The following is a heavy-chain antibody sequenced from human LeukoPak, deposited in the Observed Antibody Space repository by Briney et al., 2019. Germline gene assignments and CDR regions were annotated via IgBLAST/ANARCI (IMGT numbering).Heavy chain of an antibody. CDR2: IYTSGST. Sequence: ASETLSLTCTVSGGSISSGSYYWSWIRQPAGKGLEWIGRIYTSGSTNYNPSLKSRVTISVDTSKNQFSLKLGSVTAADTAVYYCASTRPKDAAVDYWGQGTLVTVSS. D-gene: IGHD2-15*01. V-gene: IGHV4-61*02. CDR1: GGSISSGSYY. J-gene: IGHJ4*02. CDR3: ASTRPKDAAVDY.